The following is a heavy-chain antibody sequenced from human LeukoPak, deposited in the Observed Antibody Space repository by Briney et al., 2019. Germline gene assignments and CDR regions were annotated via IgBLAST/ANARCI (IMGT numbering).Heavy chain of an antibody. D-gene: IGHD5-18*01. CDR2: IHSSGST. V-gene: IGHV4-4*07. CDR1: GGSISSHY. J-gene: IGHJ4*02. CDR3: ARSIQLWFPDY. Sequence: SETLSLTCTVSGGSISSHYWAWIRQSAGKGLEWIGRIHSSGSTNYNPSLKSRVTMSVDTSKNQFSLKLSSVTAADTAVYYCARSIQLWFPDYWGQGTLVTVSS.